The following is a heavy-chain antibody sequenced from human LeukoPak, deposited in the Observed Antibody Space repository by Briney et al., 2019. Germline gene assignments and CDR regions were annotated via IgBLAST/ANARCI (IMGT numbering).Heavy chain of an antibody. CDR1: GFTFRNYD. Sequence: GGSLRLSCEASGFTFRNYDMHWVRQAPGKGLEWVVVISRDGINKYYADSVRGRFTISRDNSKNTVYLQMNSQSAEDTAVYYCARDQTGGYSDYWGQGTLVTVSS. CDR2: ISRDGINK. D-gene: IGHD3-10*01. CDR3: ARDQTGGYSDY. V-gene: IGHV3-30*03. J-gene: IGHJ4*02.